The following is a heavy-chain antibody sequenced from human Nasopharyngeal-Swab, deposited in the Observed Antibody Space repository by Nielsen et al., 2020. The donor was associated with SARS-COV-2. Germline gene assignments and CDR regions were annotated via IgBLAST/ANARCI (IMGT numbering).Heavy chain of an antibody. V-gene: IGHV4-30-2*02. CDR3: ARLYYYGSYGMDV. J-gene: IGHJ6*02. CDR1: GGSISSGGYS. CDR2: IYHSGST. Sequence: SETLSLTCAVSGGSISSGGYSWSWIRQPPGKGLEWIGYIYHSGSTYYNPSLKSRVTISVDRSKNQFSLKLSSVTAADTAVYYCARLYYYGSYGMDVWGQGTTVTVSS. D-gene: IGHD3-10*01.